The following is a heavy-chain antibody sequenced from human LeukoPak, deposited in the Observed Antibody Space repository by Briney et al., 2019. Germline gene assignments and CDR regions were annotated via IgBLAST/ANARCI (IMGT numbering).Heavy chain of an antibody. Sequence: SETLSLTCTVSGVSISSYYWSWLRQPPGKGLEWIGYIYYSGSTNYNPSLKSRVTISVDTSKNQFSLKLTSVTAADTAVYYCARETSQKGAHYMDVWGKGTTVTISS. D-gene: IGHD3-16*01. J-gene: IGHJ6*03. CDR3: ARETSQKGAHYMDV. CDR1: GVSISSYY. V-gene: IGHV4-59*01. CDR2: IYYSGST.